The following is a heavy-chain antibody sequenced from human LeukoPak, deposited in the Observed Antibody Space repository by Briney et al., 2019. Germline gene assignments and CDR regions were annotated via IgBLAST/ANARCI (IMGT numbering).Heavy chain of an antibody. CDR1: GYTFTSYY. V-gene: IGHV1-46*01. J-gene: IGHJ4*02. CDR2: INPSGGST. CDR3: AREGIATAGHYYVDY. Sequence: ASVKVSCNASGYTFTSYYMHWVRQAPGQGLEWMGIINPSGGSTSYAQKFQGRVTMTRDMSTSTVYMELSSLRSEDTAVYYCAREGIATAGHYYVDYWGQGTLVTVSS. D-gene: IGHD6-13*01.